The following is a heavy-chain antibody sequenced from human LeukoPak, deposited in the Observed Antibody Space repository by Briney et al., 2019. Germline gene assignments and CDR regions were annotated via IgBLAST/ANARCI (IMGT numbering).Heavy chain of an antibody. J-gene: IGHJ4*02. CDR1: GGSISSYY. D-gene: IGHD3-3*01. Sequence: SETLSLTCTASGGSISSYYWSWIRQPPGKGLEWIGYTYYSGSTNYNPSLKSRVTISVDTSKNQFSLKLSSVTAADTAVYYCARGLALWSGYSIDHWGQGTLVTVSS. V-gene: IGHV4-59*01. CDR3: ARGLALWSGYSIDH. CDR2: TYYSGST.